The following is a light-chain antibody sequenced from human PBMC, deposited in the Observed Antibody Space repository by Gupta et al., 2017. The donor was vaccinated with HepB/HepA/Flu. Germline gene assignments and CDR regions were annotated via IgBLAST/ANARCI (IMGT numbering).Light chain of an antibody. CDR3: SSRDSSGNRVI. V-gene: IGLV3-19*01. CDR1: SLRSYY. CDR2: NRN. Sequence: SSELTQDPAVSVALGQSVTITCQGKSLRSYYACWYQQKSGQAPVIVLYNRNNRPSGIPDRFSGSNSSKTSSLTITGAQADDEADYYCSSRDSSGNRVIFGGGTKLTV. J-gene: IGLJ2*01.